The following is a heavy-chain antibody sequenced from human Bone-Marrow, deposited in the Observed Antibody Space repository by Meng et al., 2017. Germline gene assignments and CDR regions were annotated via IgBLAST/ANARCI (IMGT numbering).Heavy chain of an antibody. Sequence: EGQLGESGGGFVKPGAPLRLSCAGSGFTFRNAWMTWVRQGSGKGLEWIGRMKINVDGGTVNYAAAVKGRFFISSDDSENTFYLQMNSLKTEDTAVYYCSGPVDYWGNATLVTVSS. CDR2: MKINVDGGTV. CDR1: GFTFRNAW. CDR3: SGPVDY. V-gene: IGHV3-15*01. J-gene: IGHJ4*01.